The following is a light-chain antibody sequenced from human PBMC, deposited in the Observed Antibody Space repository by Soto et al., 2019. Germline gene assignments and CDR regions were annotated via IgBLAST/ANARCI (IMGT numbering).Light chain of an antibody. J-gene: IGLJ2*01. CDR1: SSNIGSNT. V-gene: IGLV1-44*01. CDR3: VAWDDSLNGYVG. CDR2: TND. Sequence: QSVLTQPPSASGTPGQRVTISCSGSSSNIGSNTVNWYQQLPGTAPKLVIHTNDQRPSGVPDRFSGSKSGTSASLAISGLHSEYEADYYCVAWDDSLNGYVGFGGGTKVTVL.